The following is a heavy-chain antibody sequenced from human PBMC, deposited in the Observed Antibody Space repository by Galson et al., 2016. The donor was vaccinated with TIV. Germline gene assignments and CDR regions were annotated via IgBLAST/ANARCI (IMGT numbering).Heavy chain of an antibody. J-gene: IGHJ6*02. V-gene: IGHV4-38-2*01. CDR3: ATTWYDFWSNRSAMDV. D-gene: IGHD3-3*01. CDR2: IYESGTT. Sequence: SETLSLTCAVSGYSIKSGYYWGWIRQPPGKGLQWIGSIYESGTTYSNPSLNSRRTLSADTTKNQFTLKLSSVTAADTAVYYCATTWYDFWSNRSAMDVWGRGTTVTVSS. CDR1: GYSIKSGYY.